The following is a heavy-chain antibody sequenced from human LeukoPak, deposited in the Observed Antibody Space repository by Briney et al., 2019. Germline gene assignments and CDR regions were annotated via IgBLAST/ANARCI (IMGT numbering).Heavy chain of an antibody. Sequence: VSVKVSCKASGYTFTSYYMHWVRQAPGQGLEWMGIINPSGGSTSYAQKFQGRVTMTRDTSTSTVYMELSSLRSEDTAVYYCARDSLHRPSYYDFWREQLDYWGQGTLVTVSS. CDR3: ARDSLHRPSYYDFWREQLDY. CDR1: GYTFTSYY. D-gene: IGHD3-3*01. CDR2: INPSGGST. V-gene: IGHV1-46*01. J-gene: IGHJ4*02.